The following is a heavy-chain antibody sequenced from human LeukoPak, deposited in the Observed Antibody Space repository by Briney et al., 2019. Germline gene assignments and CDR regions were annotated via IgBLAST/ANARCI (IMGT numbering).Heavy chain of an antibody. CDR2: INHSGST. CDR3: ARGDYYGSGLYYYYYMDV. D-gene: IGHD3-10*01. CDR1: GYSISSGYY. V-gene: IGHV4-38-2*02. Sequence: SETLSLTCTVSGYSISSGYYWSWIRQPPGKGLEWIGEINHSGSTNYNPSLKSRVTISVDTSKNQFSLKLSSVTAADTAVYYCARGDYYGSGLYYYYYMDVWGKGTTVTVSS. J-gene: IGHJ6*03.